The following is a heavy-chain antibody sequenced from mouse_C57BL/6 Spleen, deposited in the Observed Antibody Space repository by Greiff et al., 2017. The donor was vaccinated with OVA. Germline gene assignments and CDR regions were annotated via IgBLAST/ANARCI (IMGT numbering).Heavy chain of an antibody. J-gene: IGHJ2*01. V-gene: IGHV3-6*01. D-gene: IGHD4-1*01. CDR3: ARQVGRGVYYFDY. Sequence: ESGPGLVKPSQSLSLTCSVTGYSITSGYYWNWIRQFPGNKLEWMGYISYDGSNNYNPSLKNRISITRDTSKNQFFLKLNSVTTEDTATYYCARQVGRGVYYFDYWGQGTTLTVSS. CDR1: GYSITSGYY. CDR2: ISYDGSN.